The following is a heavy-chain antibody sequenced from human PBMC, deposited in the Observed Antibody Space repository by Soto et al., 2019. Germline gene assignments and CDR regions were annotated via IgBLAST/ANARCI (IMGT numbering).Heavy chain of an antibody. V-gene: IGHV1-18*01. J-gene: IGHJ5*02. Sequence: ASVKVSCKASGYTFTSYGISWVRQAPGQGLEWMGWISAYNGNTNYAQKLQGRVTMTTDTSTSTAYMELRSLRSDDTAVYYCARVSGLFGVVTNWFDPWGQGTLVTVS. D-gene: IGHD3-3*01. CDR3: ARVSGLFGVVTNWFDP. CDR1: GYTFTSYG. CDR2: ISAYNGNT.